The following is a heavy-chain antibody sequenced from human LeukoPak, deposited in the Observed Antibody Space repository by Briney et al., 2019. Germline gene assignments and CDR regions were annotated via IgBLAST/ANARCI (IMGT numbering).Heavy chain of an antibody. V-gene: IGHV1-8*01. Sequence: GASVEVSCKASGYTFTSYDINWVRQATGQGLEWMGWMNPNSGNTGYAQKFQGRVTMTRNTSISTVYMELSSLRSEDTAVYYCARATGEPNWFDPWGQGTLVTVSS. CDR1: GYTFTSYD. D-gene: IGHD1-14*01. CDR3: ARATGEPNWFDP. J-gene: IGHJ5*02. CDR2: MNPNSGNT.